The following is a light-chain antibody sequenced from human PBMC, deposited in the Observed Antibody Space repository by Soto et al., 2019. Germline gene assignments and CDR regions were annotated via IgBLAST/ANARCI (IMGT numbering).Light chain of an antibody. V-gene: IGKV1-5*03. CDR3: QQYNTSPRT. Sequence: DIQMTQSPSTLSASVGDRVTITCRASQSISTWLAWYQQKPGKAPKLLIYKASNLEDGVPSRFSGSGSGTEFTITISSLQPDDFATYYCQQYNTSPRTFGGGTPVEIK. CDR1: QSISTW. CDR2: KAS. J-gene: IGKJ4*01.